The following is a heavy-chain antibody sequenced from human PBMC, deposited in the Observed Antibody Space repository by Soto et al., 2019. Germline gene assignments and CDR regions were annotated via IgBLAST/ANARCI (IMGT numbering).Heavy chain of an antibody. J-gene: IGHJ6*02. Sequence: GGSLRLSCAASGFTFSSYARHWVRQAPGKGLEWVAVISYDGSNKYYADSVKGRFTISRDNSKNTLYLQMNSLRAEDTAVYYCARDWYDFWSGYYNGRQKYYYYYYGMDVWGQGTTVTVSS. CDR3: ARDWYDFWSGYYNGRQKYYYYYYGMDV. CDR2: ISYDGSNK. CDR1: GFTFSSYA. V-gene: IGHV3-30-3*01. D-gene: IGHD3-3*01.